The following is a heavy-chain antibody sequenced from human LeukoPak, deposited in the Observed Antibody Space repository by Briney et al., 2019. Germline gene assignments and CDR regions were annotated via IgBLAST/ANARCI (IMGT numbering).Heavy chain of an antibody. Sequence: GGSLRLSCAASGFTFSSYAMHWVRQAPGKGMEWVAVISYDGSNKYYADSVKGRFTISRDNSKNTLYLQMNSLRAEDTAVYYCARDRVRGTGTIGYWGQGTLVTVSS. D-gene: IGHD1-1*01. V-gene: IGHV3-30-3*01. CDR3: ARDRVRGTGTIGY. CDR1: GFTFSSYA. J-gene: IGHJ4*02. CDR2: ISYDGSNK.